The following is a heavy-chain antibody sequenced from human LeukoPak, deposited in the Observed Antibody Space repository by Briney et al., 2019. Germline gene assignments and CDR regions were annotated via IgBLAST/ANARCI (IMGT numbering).Heavy chain of an antibody. V-gene: IGHV3-21*01. CDR3: ARDCPPDDSSGYYYPDAFDI. CDR1: GFTFSSYS. CDR2: ISSSSSYI. J-gene: IGHJ3*02. Sequence: GGSLRLSCAASGFTFSSYSMNWVRQAPGKGLEWVSSISSSSSYIYYADSVKGRFTISRDNAKNSLYLQMNSLRAEDTAVYYCARDCPPDDSSGYYYPDAFDIWGQGTMVTVSS. D-gene: IGHD3-22*01.